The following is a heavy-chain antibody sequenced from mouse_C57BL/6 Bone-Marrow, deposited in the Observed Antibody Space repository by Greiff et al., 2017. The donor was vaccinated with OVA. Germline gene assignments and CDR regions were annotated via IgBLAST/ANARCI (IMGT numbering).Heavy chain of an antibody. J-gene: IGHJ3*01. CDR3: ARLDGLLFAY. CDR2: ISNLAYSI. V-gene: IGHV5-15*01. CDR1: GFTFSDYG. D-gene: IGHD2-3*01. Sequence: EVHLVESGGGLVQPGGSLKLSCAASGFTFSDYGMAWVRQAPRKGPEWVAFISNLAYSIYYADTVTGRFTISRENAKNTLYLEMSSLRSEDTAMYYCARLDGLLFAYWGQGTLVTVSA.